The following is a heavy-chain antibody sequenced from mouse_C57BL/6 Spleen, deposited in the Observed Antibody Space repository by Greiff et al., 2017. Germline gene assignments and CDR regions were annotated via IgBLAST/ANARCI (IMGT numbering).Heavy chain of an antibody. J-gene: IGHJ2*01. Sequence: EVQLQQSGTVLARPGASVKMSCKTSGYTFTSYWMHWVKQRPGQGLEWIGAIYPGNSDTSYNQKFKGKAKLTAVTSASTAYMELSSLTNEDSAVYYCTRSRGLRRRKDLDYWGKGTTLTVSS. CDR3: TRSRGLRRRKDLDY. CDR2: IYPGNSDT. V-gene: IGHV1-5*01. CDR1: GYTFTSYW. D-gene: IGHD2-4*01.